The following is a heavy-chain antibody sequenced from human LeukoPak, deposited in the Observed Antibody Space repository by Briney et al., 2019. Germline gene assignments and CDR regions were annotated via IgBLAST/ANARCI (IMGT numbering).Heavy chain of an antibody. CDR1: GFTFSSYW. J-gene: IGHJ4*02. V-gene: IGHV3-74*01. CDR2: INSDGSST. D-gene: IGHD3-22*01. CDR3: AKDPDYYDSSGYYFDY. Sequence: GGPLRLSCAASGFTFSSYWMHWVRQAPGKGLVWVSRINSDGSSTSYADSVKGRFTISRDNAKNTLYLQMNSLRAEDTAVYYCAKDPDYYDSSGYYFDYWGQGTLVTVSS.